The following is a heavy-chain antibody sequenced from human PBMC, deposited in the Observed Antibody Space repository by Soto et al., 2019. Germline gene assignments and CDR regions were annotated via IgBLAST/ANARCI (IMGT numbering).Heavy chain of an antibody. Sequence: QVQLVQSGAEVKKPGASVKVSCKASGYTFTSYDINWVRQATGQGLEWMGWMNPNSGNTGYAQKLQGRGTMTRNTSISTAYMELSSLRSEDTAVYYCARSVEWLASFDYWGQGTLVTVSS. CDR1: GYTFTSYD. V-gene: IGHV1-8*01. D-gene: IGHD6-19*01. CDR2: MNPNSGNT. CDR3: ARSVEWLASFDY. J-gene: IGHJ4*02.